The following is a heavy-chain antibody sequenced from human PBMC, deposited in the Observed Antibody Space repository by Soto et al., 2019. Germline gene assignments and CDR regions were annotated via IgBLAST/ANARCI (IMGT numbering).Heavy chain of an antibody. D-gene: IGHD3-22*01. V-gene: IGHV4-31*01. CDR2: IYFSGTT. J-gene: IGHJ5*02. CDR3: ARRDRSGFSYWLDT. Sequence: QVQLQESGPGLVKPSQTLSLTCTVSGGSISSGDYYWSWIRQHPGKGLEWIGTIYFSGTTYYTPSLKSPVTTSVDTSKNQFSLNLSSVTAADTAVYYCARRDRSGFSYWLDTWGQGTLVTVSS. CDR1: GGSISSGDYY.